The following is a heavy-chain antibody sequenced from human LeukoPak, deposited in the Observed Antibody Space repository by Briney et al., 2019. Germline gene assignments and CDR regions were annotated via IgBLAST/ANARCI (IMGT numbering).Heavy chain of an antibody. CDR2: IYYSGST. V-gene: IGHV4-59*01. CDR3: ARAQLWPGYYCDY. CDR1: GGSISSYY. Sequence: SETLSLTCTVSGGSISSYYWSWIRQPPGKGLEWIGYIYYSGSTNYNPSLESRVTISVDTSKNQFSLNLSSVTAADTAIYYCARAQLWPGYYCDYWGQGTLVTVSS. J-gene: IGHJ4*02. D-gene: IGHD1-1*01.